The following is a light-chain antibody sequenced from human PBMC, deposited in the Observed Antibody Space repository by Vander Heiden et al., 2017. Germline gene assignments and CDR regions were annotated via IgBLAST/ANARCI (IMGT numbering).Light chain of an antibody. CDR3: QQRSNWLWT. Sequence: EIVLTPSPATLSLSPGERATLSCRASQSVSSYLAWYQQKPGQAPRLLIYDASNRATGIPARFSGSGSGTDFTLTISSLEPEDFAVYYCQQRSNWLWTSGQGTKVEIK. V-gene: IGKV3-11*01. CDR1: QSVSSY. J-gene: IGKJ1*01. CDR2: DAS.